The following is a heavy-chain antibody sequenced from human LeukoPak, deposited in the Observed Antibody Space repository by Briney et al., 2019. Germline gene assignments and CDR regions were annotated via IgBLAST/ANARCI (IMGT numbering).Heavy chain of an antibody. D-gene: IGHD1-14*01. J-gene: IGHJ2*01. CDR2: IRNDGTTT. CDR1: GFTFSTYW. V-gene: IGHV3-74*01. CDR3: VRLYKIEGADL. Sequence: GXXLRLSCAASGFTFSTYWMHWVRQTPGKGLVWVSSIRNDGTTTNYADSVKGRFTISRDNAKNTLYLQMNSLRAEDTAVYYCVRLYKIEGADLWGRGTLVTVSS.